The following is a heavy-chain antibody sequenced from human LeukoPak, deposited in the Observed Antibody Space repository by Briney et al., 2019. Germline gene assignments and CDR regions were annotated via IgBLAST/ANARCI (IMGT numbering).Heavy chain of an antibody. V-gene: IGHV3-30-3*01. J-gene: IGHJ4*02. CDR3: ARLSRVFDY. Sequence: GGSLRLSCAASGFTFSSYAMHWVRQAPGKGLEWVAVISYDGSNKYYADSVKGRSTISRDNSKNTLYLQMNSLRAEDTAVYYCARLSRVFDYWGQGTLVTVSS. CDR1: GFTFSSYA. CDR2: ISYDGSNK.